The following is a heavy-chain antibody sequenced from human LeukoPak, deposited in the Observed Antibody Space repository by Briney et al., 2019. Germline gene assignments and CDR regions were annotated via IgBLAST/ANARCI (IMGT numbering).Heavy chain of an antibody. CDR2: FEYSGST. CDR1: GGSISNSIYY. J-gene: IGHJ4*02. V-gene: IGHV4-39*07. Sequence: SETLSLTCTVSGGSISNSIYYWAWLRQPPGKGLEWIASFEYSGSTYYNPSLQSRVTISGDMSKNQFSLRLSSVTAADTALYFCARVGGEYYDFWSGYHPFDYWGQGTLVAVSS. CDR3: ARVGGEYYDFWSGYHPFDY. D-gene: IGHD3-3*01.